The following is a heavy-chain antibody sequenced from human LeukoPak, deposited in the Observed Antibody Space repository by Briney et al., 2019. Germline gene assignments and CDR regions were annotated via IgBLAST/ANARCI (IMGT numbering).Heavy chain of an antibody. J-gene: IGHJ1*01. CDR2: IHDRGSD. Sequence: YETLSLTCSVSGASITTTNFWWTWIRQSPGRGLEWIGYIHDRGSDKYNPALESRATLSVDTSKNQFSLKLNSVTAADTAVYYCARYGLVEFRNAFQYWGQAILASVSS. V-gene: IGHV4-61*01. CDR1: GASITTTNFW. CDR3: ARYGLVEFRNAFQY. D-gene: IGHD6-6*01.